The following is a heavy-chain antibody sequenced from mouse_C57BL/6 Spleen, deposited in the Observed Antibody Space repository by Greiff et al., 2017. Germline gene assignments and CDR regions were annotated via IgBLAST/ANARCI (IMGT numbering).Heavy chain of an antibody. J-gene: IGHJ3*01. V-gene: IGHV1-4*01. CDR2: INPSSGYT. CDR3: AILDSSGYVDWFAY. D-gene: IGHD3-2*02. Sequence: QVQLKESGAELARPGASVKMSCKASGYTFTSYTMHWVKQRPGQGLEWIGYINPSSGYTKYNQKFKDKATLTADKSSSTAYMQLSSLTSEDSAVYYCAILDSSGYVDWFAYWGQGTLVTVSA. CDR1: GYTFTSYT.